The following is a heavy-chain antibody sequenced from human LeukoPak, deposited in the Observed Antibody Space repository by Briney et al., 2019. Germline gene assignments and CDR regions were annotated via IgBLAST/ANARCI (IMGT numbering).Heavy chain of an antibody. Sequence: ASVKVSCKASGGTFSSYAISWVRQAPGQGLEWMGGIIPIFGTANYAQKFQGRDTITADESTSTAYMELSSLRSEDTAVYYCASIVVVPAENYYMDVWGKGTTVTVSS. J-gene: IGHJ6*03. CDR3: ASIVVVPAENYYMDV. D-gene: IGHD2-2*01. V-gene: IGHV1-69*13. CDR1: GGTFSSYA. CDR2: IIPIFGTA.